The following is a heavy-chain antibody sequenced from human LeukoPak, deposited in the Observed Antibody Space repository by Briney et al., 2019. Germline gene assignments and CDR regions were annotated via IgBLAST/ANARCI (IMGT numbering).Heavy chain of an antibody. CDR1: GGSFSGYY. Sequence: SETLSLTCAVYGGSFSGYYWSWIRQPPGKGLEWIGEINHSGSTNYNPSLKSRVTISVDTSKNQFSLKLSSVTAADTAVYHCARGGSGYYSGLDYWGQGTLVTVSS. D-gene: IGHD3-22*01. CDR2: INHSGST. CDR3: ARGGSGYYSGLDY. V-gene: IGHV4-34*01. J-gene: IGHJ4*02.